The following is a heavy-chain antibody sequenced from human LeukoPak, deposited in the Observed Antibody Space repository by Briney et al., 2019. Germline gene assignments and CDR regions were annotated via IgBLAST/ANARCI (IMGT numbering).Heavy chain of an antibody. CDR1: GYKFNNFW. Sequence: GESLKISCKGSGYKFNNFWVGWVRQMPGKGLEWMGIIYPGDSDTRYGPSFQGQVTISADKSISTAYLQWSSLKASDTAMYYCARPYGSGNFYNHFDYWGQGTLVTVSS. D-gene: IGHD3-10*01. V-gene: IGHV5-51*03. J-gene: IGHJ4*02. CDR2: IYPGDSDT. CDR3: ARPYGSGNFYNHFDY.